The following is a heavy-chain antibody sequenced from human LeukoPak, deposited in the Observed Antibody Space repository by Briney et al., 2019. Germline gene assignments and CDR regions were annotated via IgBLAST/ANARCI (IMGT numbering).Heavy chain of an antibody. D-gene: IGHD5-12*01. CDR1: GFTFSSYA. J-gene: IGHJ3*01. V-gene: IGHV3-23*01. CDR3: ARLTYNGHNVCDV. CDR2: INSGGDDT. Sequence: PGASLRLSCAASGFTFSSYAMSWVRQAPGKGLEWVSDINSGGDDTYYADSVKGRFTISRDNSKNTLYLQMNSLRAEDTAVFYCARLTYNGHNVCDVWGRGTMVTVSS.